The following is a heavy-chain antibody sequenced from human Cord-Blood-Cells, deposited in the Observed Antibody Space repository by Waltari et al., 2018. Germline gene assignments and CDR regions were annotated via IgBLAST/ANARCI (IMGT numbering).Heavy chain of an antibody. J-gene: IGHJ6*02. Sequence: QVQLVQSGAEVKKPGASVKVSCKASGYPFPSYDIKWVRQATGQGLEWMGWMNPNSGNTGYAQKFQGRVTMTRNTSISTAYMELSSLRSEDTAVYYCASIAAAGPKYYYYGMDVWGQGTTATVSS. CDR2: MNPNSGNT. V-gene: IGHV1-8*01. D-gene: IGHD6-13*01. CDR1: GYPFPSYD. CDR3: ASIAAAGPKYYYYGMDV.